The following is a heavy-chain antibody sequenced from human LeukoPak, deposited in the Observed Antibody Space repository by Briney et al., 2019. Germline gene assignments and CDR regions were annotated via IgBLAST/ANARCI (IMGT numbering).Heavy chain of an antibody. Sequence: AASVKVSCKASGGTFSSYAISWVRQAPGQGLEWMGGIIPIFGTANYPQKFQGRVTITADESTSTAYMELSSLRSEDTAVYYCARDSTGEDYYYYGMDVWGKGTTVTVSS. J-gene: IGHJ6*04. D-gene: IGHD3-10*01. V-gene: IGHV1-69*13. CDR2: IIPIFGTA. CDR3: ARDSTGEDYYYYGMDV. CDR1: GGTFSSYA.